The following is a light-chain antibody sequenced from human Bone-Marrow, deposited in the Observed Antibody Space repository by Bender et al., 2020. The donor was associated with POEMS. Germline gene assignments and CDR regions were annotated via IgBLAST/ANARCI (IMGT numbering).Light chain of an antibody. CDR3: QSHDRTHPWV. CDR2: DDD. Sequence: NFMLIQPHSVSESPGKTITISCTRSSGSITTNYVQWFQQRPGSAPTTLIYDDDQRPSGVHDRFSGSIDSSSNSASLTISGLKTEDEADYYCQSHDRTHPWVLGGGTKVTVL. J-gene: IGLJ3*02. CDR1: SGSITTNY. V-gene: IGLV6-57*04.